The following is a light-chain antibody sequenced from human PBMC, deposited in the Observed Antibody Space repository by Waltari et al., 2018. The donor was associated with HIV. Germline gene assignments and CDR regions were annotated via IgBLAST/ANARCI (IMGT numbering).Light chain of an antibody. CDR2: DAS. J-gene: IGKJ2*03. CDR3: HQYGSSISYS. CDR1: QSVSNNY. V-gene: IGKV3D-20*01. Sequence: EIVLTQSPATLSLSTGERATLSCGASQSVSNNYLAWYQQNPGLPPRLLIYDASSRAAGIPDRFSGSGSGTDFTLTISRLETEDYAVYYCHQYGSSISYSFGQGTKLEIK.